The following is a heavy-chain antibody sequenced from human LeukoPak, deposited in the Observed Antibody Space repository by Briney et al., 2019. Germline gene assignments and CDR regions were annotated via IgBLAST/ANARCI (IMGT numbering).Heavy chain of an antibody. V-gene: IGHV1-8*01. J-gene: IGHJ4*02. CDR1: GYTFSSSD. CDR2: MSPTSGNT. D-gene: IGHD7-27*01. CDR3: VGGAPNWGFDF. Sequence: ASVKVSCKGSGYTFSSSDINWVRQAAGQGFEWMGWMSPTSGNTGYAQKFQGRGTMTRDTSISTAYIELTSLRSEDTAVYYCVGGAPNWGFDFWGQGTPVIVSS.